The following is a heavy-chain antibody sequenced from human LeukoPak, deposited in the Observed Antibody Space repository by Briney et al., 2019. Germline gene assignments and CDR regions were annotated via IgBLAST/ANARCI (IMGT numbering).Heavy chain of an antibody. D-gene: IGHD3-3*02. J-gene: IGHJ3*02. Sequence: GGSLRLSCAVSVFTFSSYEMNWVRQAPGKGLEWVAYISSGGRSIYYADSVKGRFTFSRENAKNSVSLQMNSLRAEDTAVYYCARGSIDAYDIWGQGTMVTVSS. CDR1: VFTFSSYE. V-gene: IGHV3-48*03. CDR2: ISSGGRSI. CDR3: ARGSIDAYDI.